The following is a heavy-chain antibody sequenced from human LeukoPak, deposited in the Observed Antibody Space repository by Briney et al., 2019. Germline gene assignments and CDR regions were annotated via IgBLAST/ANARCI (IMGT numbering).Heavy chain of an antibody. CDR2: IWYDGSHQ. Sequence: GGSLRLSCAASGFTFGSYGMHWVRQAPGKGLEWVAVIWYDGSHQHYTDSVKGRFTVSRDNSKNTLFLQMDSLRAEDTAVYYCASEKFHAGSHTTPDYWGQGTLVTVSS. CDR3: ASEKFHAGSHTTPDY. V-gene: IGHV3-33*01. J-gene: IGHJ4*02. CDR1: GFTFGSYG. D-gene: IGHD1-26*01.